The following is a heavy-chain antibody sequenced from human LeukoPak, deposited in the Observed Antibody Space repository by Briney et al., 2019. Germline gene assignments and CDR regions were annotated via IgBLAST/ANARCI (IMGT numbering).Heavy chain of an antibody. CDR3: ARDLLGNFDY. J-gene: IGHJ4*02. CDR1: GYSISSGYY. D-gene: IGHD2/OR15-2a*01. CDR2: IYHSGST. Sequence: SETLSLTCAVSGYSISSGYYWGWIRQPPGKGLEWIGSIYHSGSTYYNPSLKSRVTISVDTSKNLFSLKLSSVTAADTAVYYCARDLLGNFDYWGQGTLVTVSS. V-gene: IGHV4-38-2*02.